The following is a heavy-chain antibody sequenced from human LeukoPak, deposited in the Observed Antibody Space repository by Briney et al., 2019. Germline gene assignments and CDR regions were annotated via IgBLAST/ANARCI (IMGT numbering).Heavy chain of an antibody. V-gene: IGHV1-18*01. D-gene: IGHD6-6*01. J-gene: IGHJ6*03. CDR3: VYSSSSWPGYYYYYYMDV. Sequence: GASVKVSCKASGYTFTSYGISWVRQAPGQGLEWMGWISAYNGNTNYAQKLQGRVTMTTDTSTSTAYMELRSLRSDDTAVYYCVYSSSSWPGYYYYYYMDVWGKGTTVTVSS. CDR2: ISAYNGNT. CDR1: GYTFTSYG.